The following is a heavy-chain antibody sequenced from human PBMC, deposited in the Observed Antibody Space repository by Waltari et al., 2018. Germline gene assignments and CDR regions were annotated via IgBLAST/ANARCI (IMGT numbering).Heavy chain of an antibody. CDR3: AAAGISGSYYAFDY. CDR1: GFSFSNYA. D-gene: IGHD1-26*01. V-gene: IGHV1-58*01. Sequence: QMQMVQSGHEVKKPGTSVKVSCKASGFSFSNYAVQWVRQARGQRLEWIGGIVVANGNTNYAQKFQERVTIARDTSTRTAYMDLSSLTSEDTAIYYCAAAGISGSYYAFDYWAQGALVTVSS. J-gene: IGHJ4*02. CDR2: IVVANGNT.